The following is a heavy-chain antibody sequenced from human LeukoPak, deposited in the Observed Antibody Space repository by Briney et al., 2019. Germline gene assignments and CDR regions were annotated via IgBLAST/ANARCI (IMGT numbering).Heavy chain of an antibody. CDR3: ARHGRRDVEMATITV. CDR1: GGSIGHSY. Sequence: SETLSLTCTVSGGSIGHSYWSWIRQPPGKGLEWIGRLYNPGTANYSPSLRSRVTISIDTSNNQFSLRMNSMTAADTAVYFCARHGRRDVEMATITVWGQGTLVTVAS. D-gene: IGHD5-24*01. V-gene: IGHV4-59*08. CDR2: LYNPGTA. J-gene: IGHJ1*01.